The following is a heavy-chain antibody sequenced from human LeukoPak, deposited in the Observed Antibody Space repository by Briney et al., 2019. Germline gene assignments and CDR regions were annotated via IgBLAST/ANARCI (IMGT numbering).Heavy chain of an antibody. J-gene: IGHJ4*02. CDR3: ARDVGTTHFDF. D-gene: IGHD5-12*01. CDR1: GYPFSTYG. CDR2: ISTHNGKT. Sequence: ASVKVSCKASGYPFSTYGISWVRQAPGQGLQWMAWISTHNGKTDYAQNFQDRVTVTRDTSTSTVYMELRSLRSDGMAVYFCARDVGTTHFDFWGQGTLVTVSS. V-gene: IGHV1-18*03.